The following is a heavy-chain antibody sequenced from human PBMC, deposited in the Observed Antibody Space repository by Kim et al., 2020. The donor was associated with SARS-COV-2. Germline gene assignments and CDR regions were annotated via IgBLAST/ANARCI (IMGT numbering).Heavy chain of an antibody. CDR2: T. D-gene: IGHD3-10*01. V-gene: IGHV3-49*02. Sequence: TEYGAYVRGRFTNSRDDSKNIAYLQMNSLKTEDTAVYYCTRDRGGRWLQLWGQGTLVTVSS. J-gene: IGHJ4*02. CDR3: TRDRGGRWLQL.